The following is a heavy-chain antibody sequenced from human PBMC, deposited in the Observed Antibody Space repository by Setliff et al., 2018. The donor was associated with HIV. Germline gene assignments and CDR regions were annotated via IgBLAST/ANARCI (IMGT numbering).Heavy chain of an antibody. J-gene: IGHJ4*02. V-gene: IGHV1-24*01. CDR2: FDPQDGKT. CDR3: ARVRLGYNDLTPPRYTHALGY. Sequence: ASVKVSCKISGYTLTEVSRHWVRQAHGKGLEWMGYFDPQDGKTIYAQKFQGRVTMTEDTSTYTAYMELIGLRSEDTAVYYCARVRLGYNDLTPPRYTHALGYWGQGTLVTVSS. CDR1: GYTLTEVS. D-gene: IGHD6-25*01.